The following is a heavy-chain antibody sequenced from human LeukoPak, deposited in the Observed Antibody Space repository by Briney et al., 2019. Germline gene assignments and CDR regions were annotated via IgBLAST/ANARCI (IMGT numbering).Heavy chain of an antibody. V-gene: IGHV4-59*01. CDR1: GGSISSYY. CDR2: IYYSGST. Sequence: PSETLSLTCTVSGGSISSYYWSWIRQPPGKGLEWIGYIYYSGSTNYNPSLKSRVTISVDTSKNQLSLKLSSVTAADTAVYYCASVLGRKGGYWGQGTLVTVSS. D-gene: IGHD1-26*01. J-gene: IGHJ4*02. CDR3: ASVLGRKGGY.